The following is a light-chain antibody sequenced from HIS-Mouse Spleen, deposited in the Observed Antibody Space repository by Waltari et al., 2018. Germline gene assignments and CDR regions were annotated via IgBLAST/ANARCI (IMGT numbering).Light chain of an antibody. Sequence: QSVLTQPPSASGTPGQRVTVSCSGSSSNIRSNYLNWYQQLPGTAPKLPIYRNTQRPSGVPDRFSGSKSGTSASLAISGLRSEDEADYYCAAWDDSLSGPVFGGGTKLTVL. CDR1: SSNIRSNY. CDR2: RNT. CDR3: AAWDDSLSGPV. J-gene: IGLJ3*02. V-gene: IGLV1-47*01.